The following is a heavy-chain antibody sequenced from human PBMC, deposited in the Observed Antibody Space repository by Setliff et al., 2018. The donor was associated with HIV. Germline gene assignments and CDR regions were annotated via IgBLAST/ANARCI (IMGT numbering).Heavy chain of an antibody. J-gene: IGHJ6*03. D-gene: IGHD1-26*01. CDR2: ISSSRSTI. CDR3: ARDGGSSPSPVSDYYYYYMDV. V-gene: IGHV3-11*04. CDR1: GFTFSDYY. Sequence: PGGSLRLSCAASGFTFSDYYMSWIRQAPGKGLEWVSYISSSRSTIYYADSVKGRFTISRDNAKNSVYLQMNSLRAEDTAVYYCARDGGSSPSPVSDYYYYYMDVWGKGTTVTVSS.